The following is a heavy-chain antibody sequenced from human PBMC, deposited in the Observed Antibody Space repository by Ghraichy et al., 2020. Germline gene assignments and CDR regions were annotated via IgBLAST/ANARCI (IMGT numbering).Heavy chain of an antibody. D-gene: IGHD4-17*01. J-gene: IGHJ4*02. CDR3: TTGPLSPAVTRALIVY. V-gene: IGHV3-15*01. CDR1: GFTFRNAW. CDR2: IKSMTGGETT. Sequence: GEALNISCAASGFTFRNAWMRWVRQAPGKGLAWVGRIKSMTGGETTDYAAPVKGRFTIPRDDSKYTLYRQMNSLETEDTALYYCTTGPLSPAVTRALIVYGGQGTLFSASP.